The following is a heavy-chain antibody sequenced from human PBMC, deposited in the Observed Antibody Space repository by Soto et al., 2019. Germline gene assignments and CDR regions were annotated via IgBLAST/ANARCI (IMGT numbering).Heavy chain of an antibody. V-gene: IGHV3-48*01. Sequence: GGSLRLSCAAPGFTFSSYNMNWVRQAPGKGLEWVSYISSSSTIYYADSVKGRFTISRDNAKNSLYLQMNSLRAEDTAVYYCARGKYFYDTSGYVYWGQGTLVTVSS. CDR3: ARGKYFYDTSGYVY. CDR1: GFTFSSYN. CDR2: ISSSSTI. J-gene: IGHJ4*02. D-gene: IGHD3-22*01.